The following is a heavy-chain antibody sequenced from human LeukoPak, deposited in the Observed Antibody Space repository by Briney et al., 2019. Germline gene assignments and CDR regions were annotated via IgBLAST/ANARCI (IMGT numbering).Heavy chain of an antibody. Sequence: PSETLSLTCAVYGGSLSGYYWSWIRQPPVKGLEWIGEINHSGSTNYNPSLKSRVTISVDTSKNQFSLKLSSVTAADTAVYYCARFMRAAAGPLNAFDIWGQGTMVTVSS. CDR2: INHSGST. V-gene: IGHV4-34*01. J-gene: IGHJ3*02. CDR3: ARFMRAAAGPLNAFDI. D-gene: IGHD6-13*01. CDR1: GGSLSGYY.